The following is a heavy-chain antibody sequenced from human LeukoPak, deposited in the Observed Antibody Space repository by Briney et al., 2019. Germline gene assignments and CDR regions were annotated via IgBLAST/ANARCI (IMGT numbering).Heavy chain of an antibody. CDR3: AKMPQPLAYCGGDCYSGAFDI. Sequence: GGSLRLSCAASGFTFSSYAMSWVRQAPGKGLEWVSAISGSGGSTYYADSVKGRFTISRDNSKNTLYLQMSSLRAEDTAVYYCAKMPQPLAYCGGDCYSGAFDIWGQGTMVTVSS. D-gene: IGHD2-21*02. J-gene: IGHJ3*02. V-gene: IGHV3-23*01. CDR1: GFTFSSYA. CDR2: ISGSGGST.